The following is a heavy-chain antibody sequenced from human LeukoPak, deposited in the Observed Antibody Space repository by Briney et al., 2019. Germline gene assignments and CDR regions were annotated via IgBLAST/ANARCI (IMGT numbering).Heavy chain of an antibody. CDR3: ARNLIAVNWFDP. V-gene: IGHV1-2*02. Sequence: GASVKVSCKASGYTFTGYFMHWVRQAPGQGLEWMGWINPNSGGTNYAQKFQGRVTMTRDTSISTAYMELSRLRSDDTAVVYCARNLIAVNWFDPWGQGTLVTVSS. CDR2: INPNSGGT. J-gene: IGHJ5*02. D-gene: IGHD6-19*01. CDR1: GYTFTGYF.